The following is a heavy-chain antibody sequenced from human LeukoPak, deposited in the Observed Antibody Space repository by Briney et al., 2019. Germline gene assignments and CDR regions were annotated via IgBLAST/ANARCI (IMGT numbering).Heavy chain of an antibody. CDR1: GGSISSSSYY. D-gene: IGHD2-2*02. CDR2: IYYSGST. J-gene: IGHJ5*02. V-gene: IGHV4-39*07. Sequence: SETLSLTCTVSGGSISSSSYYWGWIRQPPGKGLEWIGSIYYSGSTYYNPSLKSRVTISVDTSKNQFSLKLSSVTAADTAVYYCARILAEGVVPAAIGWFDPWGQGTLVTVSS. CDR3: ARILAEGVVPAAIGWFDP.